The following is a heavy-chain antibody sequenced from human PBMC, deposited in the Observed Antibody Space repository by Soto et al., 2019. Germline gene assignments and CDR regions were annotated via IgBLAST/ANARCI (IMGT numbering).Heavy chain of an antibody. CDR1: GGSISSYY. Sequence: PSETLSLTCTVSGGSISSYYWSWIRQPPGKGLEWIGYIYYSGSTNYNPSLKSRVTISVDTSKNQFSLKLSSVTAADTAVYYCARSSQYSYDSSEGNFDSWGRGTLVTVSS. V-gene: IGHV4-59*12. D-gene: IGHD3-22*01. J-gene: IGHJ4*02. CDR3: ARSSQYSYDSSEGNFDS. CDR2: IYYSGST.